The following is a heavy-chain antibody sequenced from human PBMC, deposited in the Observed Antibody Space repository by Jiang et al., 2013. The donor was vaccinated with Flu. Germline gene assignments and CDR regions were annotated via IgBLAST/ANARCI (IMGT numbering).Heavy chain of an antibody. Sequence: QSGSELKKPGASVKVSCKASGYTFTSYAMNWVRQAPGQGLEWMGWINTNTGNPTYAQGFTGRFVFSLDTSVSTAYLQISSLKAEDTAVYYCARADCSGGSCSPLNWFDPGPGNPGHRLL. CDR1: GYTFTSYA. J-gene: IGHJ5*02. CDR3: ARADCSGGSCSPLNWFDP. CDR2: INTNTGNP. D-gene: IGHD2-15*01. V-gene: IGHV7-4-1*02.